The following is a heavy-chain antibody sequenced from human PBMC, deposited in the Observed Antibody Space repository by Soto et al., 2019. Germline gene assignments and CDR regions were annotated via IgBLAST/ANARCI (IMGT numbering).Heavy chain of an antibody. CDR2: ISSSGTTI. V-gene: IGHV3-11*04. CDR3: AREDYDYYGLGGYEDLDV. Sequence: GGSLRLSCAASGFTFSNAWMSWVRQAPGKGLEWVSYISSSGTTIYHADSVKGRFTISRDNAKNSLYLQMNSLRAEDTAVYYCAREDYDYYGLGGYEDLDVWGQGTTVTVSS. D-gene: IGHD3-10*01. CDR1: GFTFSNAW. J-gene: IGHJ6*02.